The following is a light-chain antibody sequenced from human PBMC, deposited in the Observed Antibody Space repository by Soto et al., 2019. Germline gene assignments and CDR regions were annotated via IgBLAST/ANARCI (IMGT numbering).Light chain of an antibody. J-gene: IGLJ3*02. CDR1: RRDIGSYNR. CDR2: EVS. Sequence: QSVLTQPPSVSGSPGRSVTISCTGARRDIGSYNRVSWYQQPPGTAPKLLIYEVSNRPSGVPDRFSGSRSGNTASLTISGLQAEDEADYHCSSYSSSTTWVFGGGTKVTVL. CDR3: SSYSSSTTWV. V-gene: IGLV2-18*02.